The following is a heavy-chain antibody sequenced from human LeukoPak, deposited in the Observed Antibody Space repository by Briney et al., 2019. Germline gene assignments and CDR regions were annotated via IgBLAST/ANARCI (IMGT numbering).Heavy chain of an antibody. CDR2: IKSKTDGGTT. D-gene: IGHD5-12*01. CDR3: TQNPSGYAIDY. CDR1: GIIFSHAW. J-gene: IGHJ4*02. V-gene: IGHV3-15*01. Sequence: GGSLRLSCGASGIIFSHAWMNWVRQAPGKGLEWVGRIKSKTDGGTTDYAALVKGRFTISRDDSKNTLYLQMNSLKTEDTAIYYCTQNPSGYAIDYWGQGTLVTVSS.